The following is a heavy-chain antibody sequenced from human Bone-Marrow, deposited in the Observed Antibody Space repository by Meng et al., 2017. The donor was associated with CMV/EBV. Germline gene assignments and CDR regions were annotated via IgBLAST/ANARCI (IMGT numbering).Heavy chain of an antibody. J-gene: IGHJ4*02. Sequence: GGSLRLSCAASGFIFSTYWMHWVRQAPGKGLVWVSRINSDESSTSHADSVKGRFTISRDNTKNTMYLQMNSLRAEDTAVYYCARDRKTTDYFDYWGRGPLVTFYS. CDR3: ARDRKTTDYFDY. CDR1: GFIFSTYW. D-gene: IGHD1-14*01. V-gene: IGHV3-74*01. CDR2: INSDESST.